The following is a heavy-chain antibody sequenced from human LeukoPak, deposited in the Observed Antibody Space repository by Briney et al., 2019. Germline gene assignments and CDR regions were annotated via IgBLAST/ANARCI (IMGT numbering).Heavy chain of an antibody. CDR2: IYHSGST. V-gene: IGHV4-30-2*01. CDR3: ASTHGSGYFPY. J-gene: IGHJ4*02. Sequence: NPSQTLSLTCAVSGGSISSGGYSWSWIRQPPGKDLEWIGYIYHSGSTYYNPSLKSRVTISVDRSKNQFSLKLSSVTAADTAVYYCASTHGSGYFPYWGQGTLVTVSS. CDR1: GGSISSGGYS. D-gene: IGHD5-24*01.